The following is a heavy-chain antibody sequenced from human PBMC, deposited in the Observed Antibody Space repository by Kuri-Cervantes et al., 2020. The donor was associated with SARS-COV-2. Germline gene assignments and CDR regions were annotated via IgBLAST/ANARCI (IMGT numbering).Heavy chain of an antibody. J-gene: IGHJ2*01. D-gene: IGHD4-23*01. Sequence: ASVKVSCKGSGYSFTSYWIGWVRQAPGQGLEWVGRTNTYTGYANYVQNLQGRVTMTTDTSTTTAYMELRSLRSDDTAVYYCATDRDYGGKYLYFDLWGRGTLVTVSS. CDR1: GYSFTSYW. V-gene: IGHV1-18*04. CDR3: ATDRDYGGKYLYFDL. CDR2: TNTYTGYA.